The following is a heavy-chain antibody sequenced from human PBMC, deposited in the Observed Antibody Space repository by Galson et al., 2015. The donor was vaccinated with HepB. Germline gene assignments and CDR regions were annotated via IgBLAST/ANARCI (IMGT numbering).Heavy chain of an antibody. Sequence: LSLTCTVSGGSISSGGYYWSWIRQHPGTGLEWIGYIYYSGSTYYNPSLKSRVTISVDTSKNQFSLKLSSVTAADTAVYYCSCYTGRRHNWFDPWGQGTLVTVSS. CDR3: SCYTGRRHNWFDP. V-gene: IGHV4-31*03. CDR2: IYYSGST. CDR1: GGSISSGGYY. D-gene: IGHD2-2*02. J-gene: IGHJ5*02.